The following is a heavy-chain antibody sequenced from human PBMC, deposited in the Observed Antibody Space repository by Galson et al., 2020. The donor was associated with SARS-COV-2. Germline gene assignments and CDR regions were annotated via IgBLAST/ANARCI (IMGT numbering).Heavy chain of an antibody. CDR3: ARAGADYYDSSGYYYGAFDI. CDR1: GGSFSGYS. V-gene: IGHV4-34*01. CDR2: INHSGST. J-gene: IGHJ3*02. D-gene: IGHD3-22*01. Sequence: SETLSLTCAVYGGSFSGYSWSWIRQPPGKGLEWIGEINHSGSTNYNPSLKSRVTISVDTSKNQFSLKLSSVTAADTAVYYCARAGADYYDSSGYYYGAFDIWGQGTMVTVSS.